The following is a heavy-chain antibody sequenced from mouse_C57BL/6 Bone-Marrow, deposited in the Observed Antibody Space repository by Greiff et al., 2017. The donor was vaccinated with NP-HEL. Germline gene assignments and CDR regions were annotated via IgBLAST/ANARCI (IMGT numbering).Heavy chain of an antibody. Sequence: QVQLKQPGAELVRPGSSVKLSCKASGYTFTSYWMHWVKQRPIQGLEWIGMIHPNSGSTNYNEKFKSKATLTVDKSSSTAYMQLSSLTSEDSAVYYCAREGPYYGSSYVRYYFDYWGQGTTLTVSS. D-gene: IGHD1-1*01. CDR3: AREGPYYGSSYVRYYFDY. J-gene: IGHJ2*01. V-gene: IGHV1-64*01. CDR1: GYTFTSYW. CDR2: IHPNSGST.